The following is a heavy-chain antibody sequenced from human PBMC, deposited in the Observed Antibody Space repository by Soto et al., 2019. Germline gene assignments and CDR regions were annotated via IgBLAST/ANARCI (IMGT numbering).Heavy chain of an antibody. V-gene: IGHV1-3*01. Sequence: ASVKVSCKASGYTFTSYAMHWVRQAPGQRLEWMGWINAGNGNTKYSQKFQGRVTITRDTSASTAYMELSSLRSEDTAVYYCARWNGYCSGGSCYHSEPINYDYYGMDVWGQGTMVTVSS. CDR2: INAGNGNT. J-gene: IGHJ6*02. CDR3: ARWNGYCSGGSCYHSEPINYDYYGMDV. D-gene: IGHD2-15*01. CDR1: GYTFTSYA.